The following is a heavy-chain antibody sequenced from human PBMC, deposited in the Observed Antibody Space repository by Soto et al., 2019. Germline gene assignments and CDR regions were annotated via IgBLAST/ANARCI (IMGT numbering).Heavy chain of an antibody. CDR3: AAYCSSTSCYPDYFDY. J-gene: IGHJ4*02. CDR2: IYYSGSN. Sequence: QLQMQESGPGLVKPSETLSLSCTVSGGSISSRTYYWGWIRQPPGKGLEGIGSIYYSGSNNYNPSLKSRVTIAVDTSKNQFSLNLSSVTAADTAVYYCAAYCSSTSCYPDYFDYWGQGTLVTVSS. D-gene: IGHD2-2*01. V-gene: IGHV4-39*01. CDR1: GGSISSRTYY.